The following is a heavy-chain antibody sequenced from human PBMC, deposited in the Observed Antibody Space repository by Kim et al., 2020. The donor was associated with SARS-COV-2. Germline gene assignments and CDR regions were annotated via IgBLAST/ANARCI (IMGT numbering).Heavy chain of an antibody. CDR1: GFTFSSYA. CDR2: ISYDGSNK. Sequence: GGSLRLSCAASGFTFSSYAMHWVRQAPGKGLEWVAVISYDGSNKYYADSVKGRFTISRDNSKNTLYLQMNSLRAEDTAVYYCARDPYYYDSSGYPRGGAFDIWGQGTMVTVSS. J-gene: IGHJ3*02. CDR3: ARDPYYYDSSGYPRGGAFDI. V-gene: IGHV3-30*04. D-gene: IGHD3-22*01.